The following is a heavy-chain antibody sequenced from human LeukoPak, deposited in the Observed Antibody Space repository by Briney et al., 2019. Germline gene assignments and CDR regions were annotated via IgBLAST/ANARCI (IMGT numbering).Heavy chain of an antibody. Sequence: SETLSLTCTVSGGSISSGGYYWSWIRQHPGKGLEWIGYIYYSGSTYCNPSLKSRVTISVDTSKNQFSLKLSSVTAADTAVYYCARGLYFDWLLEPYFDYWGQGTLVTVSS. CDR2: IYYSGST. V-gene: IGHV4-31*03. D-gene: IGHD3-9*01. J-gene: IGHJ4*02. CDR1: GGSISSGGYY. CDR3: ARGLYFDWLLEPYFDY.